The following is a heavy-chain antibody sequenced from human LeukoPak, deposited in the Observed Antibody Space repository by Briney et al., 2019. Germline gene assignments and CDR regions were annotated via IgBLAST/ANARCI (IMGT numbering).Heavy chain of an antibody. J-gene: IGHJ4*02. CDR3: ARARAAHSGYDLSFDY. D-gene: IGHD5-12*01. CDR2: IIPIFGTA. CDR1: GGTFSSYA. V-gene: IGHV1-69*05. Sequence: SVKVSCKASGGTFSSYAISWVRQAPGQGLEWMGGIIPIFGTANYAQKFQGRVTITTDESTSTAYMELSSLRSEDTAVYYCARARAAHSGYDLSFDYWGQGTLVTVSS.